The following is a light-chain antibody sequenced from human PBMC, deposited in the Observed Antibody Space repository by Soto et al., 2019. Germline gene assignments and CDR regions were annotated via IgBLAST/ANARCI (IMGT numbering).Light chain of an antibody. CDR1: QTVYSNF. V-gene: IGKV3-20*01. J-gene: IGKJ3*01. Sequence: ETVLTQSPGTLSLSPGERATLSCRASQTVYSNFVGWYQQRPGQAPRLLISGASTRATDIPDRFSGSGSGTDFTLTISRLEPDDFAVYFCHQYGNSPLTFGPGTKLDF. CDR3: HQYGNSPLT. CDR2: GAS.